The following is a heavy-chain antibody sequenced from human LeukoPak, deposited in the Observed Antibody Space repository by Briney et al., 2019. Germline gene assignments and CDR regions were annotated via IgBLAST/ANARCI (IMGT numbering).Heavy chain of an antibody. CDR2: INPSGGST. CDR1: GYNLISYY. D-gene: IGHD2-8*01. Sequence: ASVKVSCKASGYNLISYYMHWARQAPGQGLEWMGIINPSGGSTSYAQKFQDRVTMTRDTSTSTVYMELSSLKSEDTAVYYCAREDVVLVDAVRYHYYGMDVWGQGTTVTVSS. CDR3: AREDVVLVDAVRYHYYGMDV. V-gene: IGHV1-46*01. J-gene: IGHJ6*02.